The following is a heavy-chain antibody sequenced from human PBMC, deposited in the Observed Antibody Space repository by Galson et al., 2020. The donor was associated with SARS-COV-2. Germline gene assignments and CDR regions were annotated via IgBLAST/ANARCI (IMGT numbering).Heavy chain of an antibody. CDR2: LYTGGSA. J-gene: IGHJ6*02. V-gene: IGHV3-53*01. D-gene: IGHD6-13*01. CDR3: ARDPYSGSWTNYYYCGMDV. Sequence: GESLKISCAASGFAVSDTYMSWIRQAPGKGLEWVALLYTGGSASYTGSVEGRFTISRDNSKNSLYLHMNCLRLEYTAVYYCARDPYSGSWTNYYYCGMDVWVHGTTVTVSS. CDR1: GFAVSDTY.